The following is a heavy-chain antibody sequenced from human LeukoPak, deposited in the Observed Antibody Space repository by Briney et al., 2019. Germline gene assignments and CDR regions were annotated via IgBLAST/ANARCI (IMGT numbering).Heavy chain of an antibody. Sequence: GGSLRLSCAASGFTFSSYGMIWVRQAPGKGLEWLSSISSSGGYTYYADSVKGRFTISRDNSKNTLYLQMNSLRAEDTAVCFCAKAGFSSSWSKPDNWFDPWGQGTLVTVSS. J-gene: IGHJ5*02. D-gene: IGHD6-13*01. CDR2: ISSSGGYT. CDR3: AKAGFSSSWSKPDNWFDP. V-gene: IGHV3-23*01. CDR1: GFTFSSYG.